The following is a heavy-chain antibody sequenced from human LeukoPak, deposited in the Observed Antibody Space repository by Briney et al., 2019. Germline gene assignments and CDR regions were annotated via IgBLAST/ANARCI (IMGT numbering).Heavy chain of an antibody. Sequence: SETLSLTCAVSGGSISSRNWWSWVRQPPGKGLEWIGEIYYSGSTNYNPSLKTRVTISVDKSKNQFSLKLSSVTAADTAVYYCARASHDYGDYSHFDYWGQGTLVTVSS. J-gene: IGHJ4*02. V-gene: IGHV4-4*02. D-gene: IGHD4-17*01. CDR2: IYYSGST. CDR1: GGSISSRNW. CDR3: ARASHDYGDYSHFDY.